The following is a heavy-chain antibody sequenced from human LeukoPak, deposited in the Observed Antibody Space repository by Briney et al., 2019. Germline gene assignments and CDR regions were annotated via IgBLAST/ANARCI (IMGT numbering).Heavy chain of an antibody. Sequence: SETLSLTCTVSGGSISSYYWSWIRQPPGKGLEWIGYIYYSGSTNYNPSLKSRVTISVDTSKNQFSLELSSVTAADTAVYYCARAKAAAGTSWFDPWGQGTLVTVSS. J-gene: IGHJ5*02. CDR1: GGSISSYY. V-gene: IGHV4-59*01. CDR3: ARAKAAAGTSWFDP. D-gene: IGHD6-13*01. CDR2: IYYSGST.